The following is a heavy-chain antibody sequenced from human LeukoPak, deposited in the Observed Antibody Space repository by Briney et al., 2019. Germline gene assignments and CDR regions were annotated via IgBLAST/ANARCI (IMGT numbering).Heavy chain of an antibody. D-gene: IGHD5-18*01. V-gene: IGHV5-10-1*01. Sequence: GESLKISCKGSGYRFTNYWISWVRQMPGKGLEWMGRIDPSDSYTNYSPSFQGHVTIPADKSISTAYLQWSSLKASDTAMYYCARHDDSAMIPPYHYWGQGTLASVCS. CDR2: IDPSDSYT. CDR1: GYRFTNYW. CDR3: ARHDDSAMIPPYHY. J-gene: IGHJ4*02.